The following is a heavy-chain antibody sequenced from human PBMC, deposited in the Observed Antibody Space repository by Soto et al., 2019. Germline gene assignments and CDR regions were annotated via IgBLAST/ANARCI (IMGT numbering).Heavy chain of an antibody. Sequence: QVQLVESGGGVVQPGRSLRLSCAASGFTFSSYGMHWVRQAPGKGLEWVAVISYDGSNKYYADSVKGRFTISRDNSKNTLYLQMNSLRAEVTAVYYCAKTSDPYDSSGYYLYWGQGTLVTVSS. J-gene: IGHJ4*02. CDR1: GFTFSSYG. D-gene: IGHD3-22*01. V-gene: IGHV3-30*18. CDR3: AKTSDPYDSSGYYLY. CDR2: ISYDGSNK.